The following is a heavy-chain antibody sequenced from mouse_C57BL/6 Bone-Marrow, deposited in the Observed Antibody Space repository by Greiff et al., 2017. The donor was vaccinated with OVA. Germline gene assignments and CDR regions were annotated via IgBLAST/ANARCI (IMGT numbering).Heavy chain of an antibody. V-gene: IGHV1-72*01. J-gene: IGHJ3*01. CDR1: GYTFTSYW. Sequence: VQLQQPGAELVKPGASVKLSCKASGYTFTSYWMHWVKQRPGRGLEWIGRIDPNSGGTKYNEKFKSKATLTVDKPSITAYMQLSSLTSEDSAVYYCAREFYYYGSSSFAYWGQGTLVTVSA. CDR3: AREFYYYGSSSFAY. CDR2: IDPNSGGT. D-gene: IGHD1-1*01.